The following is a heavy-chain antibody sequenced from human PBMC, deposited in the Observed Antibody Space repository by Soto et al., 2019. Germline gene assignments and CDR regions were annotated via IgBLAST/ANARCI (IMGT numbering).Heavy chain of an antibody. V-gene: IGHV3-30-3*01. CDR1: GFTFSSYA. D-gene: IGHD1-26*01. Sequence: QVQLVESGGGVVQPGRSLRLSCAASGFTFSSYAMHWVRQAPGKGLEWVAVISYDGSNKYYADSVKGRFTISRDNSKNTLYLQMNSLRAEDTAVYYCARDGISGSLDYWGQGTLVTVSS. CDR2: ISYDGSNK. CDR3: ARDGISGSLDY. J-gene: IGHJ4*02.